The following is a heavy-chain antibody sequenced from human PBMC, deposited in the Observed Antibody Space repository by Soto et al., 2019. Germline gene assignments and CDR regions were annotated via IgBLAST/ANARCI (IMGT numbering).Heavy chain of an antibody. CDR2: ITVYGSSI. CDR1: GFTFSDYY. J-gene: IGHJ4*02. V-gene: IGHV3-11*01. CDR3: ARARTYYLDS. Sequence: PGGSLRLSCAASGFTFSDYYMGWIRQAPGKGLEWVSYITVYGSSIYYADSVKGRFTTSRDNAKNSLYLQMDSLRAEDTAVYYCARARTYYLDSRGQGTLVTVSS. D-gene: IGHD1-1*01.